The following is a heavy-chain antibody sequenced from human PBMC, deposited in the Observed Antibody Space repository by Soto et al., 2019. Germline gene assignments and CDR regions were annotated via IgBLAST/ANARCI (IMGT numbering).Heavy chain of an antibody. CDR1: GYTFTSYG. Sequence: ASVKVSCKASGYTFTSYGISWVRQAPGQGLEWMGWISAYNGNTNYAQKLQGRVTMTTDTSTSTAYMELRSLRSDDTAVYYCARALKSWACHPPYLFDYWGQGTLVTVSS. D-gene: IGHD3-10*01. CDR2: ISAYNGNT. V-gene: IGHV1-18*01. J-gene: IGHJ4*02. CDR3: ARALKSWACHPPYLFDY.